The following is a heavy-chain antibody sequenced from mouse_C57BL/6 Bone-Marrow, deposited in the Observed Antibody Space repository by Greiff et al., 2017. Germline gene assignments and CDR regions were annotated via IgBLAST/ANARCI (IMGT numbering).Heavy chain of an antibody. J-gene: IGHJ2*01. V-gene: IGHV1-15*01. CDR2: IDPETGGT. CDR3: TRGYLDY. CDR1: GYTFTDYE. Sequence: VQLQQSGAELVRPGASVTLSCKASGYTFTDYEMHWVKQTPVRGLEWIGAIDPETGGTAYNQKFKGKAILTADKSSSTAYMELRSLTSEDSAVYYCTRGYLDYWGQGTTLTVSS.